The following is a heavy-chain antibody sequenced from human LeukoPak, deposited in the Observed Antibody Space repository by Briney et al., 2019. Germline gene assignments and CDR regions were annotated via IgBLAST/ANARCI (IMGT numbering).Heavy chain of an antibody. V-gene: IGHV3-11*01. J-gene: IGHJ6*02. CDR3: ARNNYDSSGFYGMDV. CDR2: ISSSGSTI. Sequence: GGSLRLSCAASGFTFSDYYMSWIRQAPGKGLEWVSYISSSGSTIYYADSVKGRFTIYRENAKNSLYLKMNRLRAEDTAVYYCARNNYDSSGFYGMDVWGQGTTVTVSS. CDR1: GFTFSDYY. D-gene: IGHD3-22*01.